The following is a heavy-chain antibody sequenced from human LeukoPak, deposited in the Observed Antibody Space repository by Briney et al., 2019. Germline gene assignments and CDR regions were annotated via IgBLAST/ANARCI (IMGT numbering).Heavy chain of an antibody. CDR2: INPNSGGT. J-gene: IGHJ6*02. V-gene: IGHV1-2*02. CDR3: ASSSSYYYYYGMDV. CDR1: GYTFTGYY. D-gene: IGHD2-15*01. Sequence: ASVTVSCKASGYTFTGYYMHWVRQAPGQGLEWMGWINPNSGGTNYAQKFQGRVTMTRDTSISTAYMELSRLRSDDTAVYYCASSSSYYYYYGMDVWGQGTTVTVSS.